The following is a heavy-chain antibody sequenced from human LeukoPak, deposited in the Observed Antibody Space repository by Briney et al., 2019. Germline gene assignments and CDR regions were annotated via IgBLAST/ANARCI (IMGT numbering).Heavy chain of an antibody. CDR1: GFTFSSYG. V-gene: IGHV3-30*03. Sequence: GSLRLSCAASGFTFSSYGMHWVRQAPGKGLEWVAVISYDGSNKYYADSVKGRFTISRDNSKNTLYLQMNSLRAEDAAVYYCARAGDPYYFDYWGQGTLVTVSS. CDR2: ISYDGSNK. D-gene: IGHD3-10*01. CDR3: ARAGDPYYFDY. J-gene: IGHJ4*02.